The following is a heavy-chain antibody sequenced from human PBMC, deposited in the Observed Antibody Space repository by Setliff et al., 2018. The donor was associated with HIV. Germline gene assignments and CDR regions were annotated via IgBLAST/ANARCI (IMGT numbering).Heavy chain of an antibody. Sequence: SETLSLTCTVSAGSIRSSTYYWAWIRQPPGKGLEWIGNIYYSGSTYYNPSLKTRVTISVDGSKNQFSLKLKSVTAADTAVYYCARWHPPYGFWEEDYWGQGILVTVSS. CDR3: ARWHPPYGFWEEDY. D-gene: IGHD3-10*01. CDR2: IYYSGST. V-gene: IGHV4-39*01. CDR1: AGSIRSSTYY. J-gene: IGHJ4*02.